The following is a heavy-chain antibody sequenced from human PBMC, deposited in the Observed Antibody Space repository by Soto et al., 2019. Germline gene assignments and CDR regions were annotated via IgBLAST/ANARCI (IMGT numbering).Heavy chain of an antibody. J-gene: IGHJ6*02. CDR1: GFTFSSYA. CDR2: ISYDGSNK. Sequence: PGGSLRLSCAASGFTFSSYAMHWVRQAPGKGLEWVAVISYDGSNKYYADSVKGRFTISRDNSKNTLYLQMNSLRAEDTAMYYCARDSDVDTAMVDYYGMDVWGQGTTVTV. CDR3: ARDSDVDTAMVDYYGMDV. V-gene: IGHV3-30-3*01. D-gene: IGHD5-18*01.